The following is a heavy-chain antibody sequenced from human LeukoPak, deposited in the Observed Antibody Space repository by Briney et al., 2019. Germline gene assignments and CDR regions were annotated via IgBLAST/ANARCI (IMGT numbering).Heavy chain of an antibody. CDR2: ISSRGSTI. CDR3: ARGSHHPWFGELYHDY. J-gene: IGHJ4*02. V-gene: IGHV3-11*04. CDR1: GFTFSDYY. D-gene: IGHD3-10*01. Sequence: GGSLRLSCAASGFTFSDYYMCWIRQAPGKGLEWVSYISSRGSTIYYADSVKGRFTISRDNSKNTLYLQMNSLRAEDTAVYYCARGSHHPWFGELYHDYWGQGTLVTVSS.